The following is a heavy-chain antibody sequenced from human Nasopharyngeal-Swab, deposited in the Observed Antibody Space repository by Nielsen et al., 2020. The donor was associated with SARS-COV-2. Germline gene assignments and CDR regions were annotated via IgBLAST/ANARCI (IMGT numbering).Heavy chain of an antibody. D-gene: IGHD3-22*01. CDR2: ISGSGGST. Sequence: WIRQPPGKGLEWVSVISGSGGSTYYADSVKGRFTISRDNSKNTLYLQMNSLRAEDTAVYYCARYDDYYDSSGYAYWGQGTLATVSS. CDR3: ARYDDYYDSSGYAY. V-gene: IGHV3-23*01. J-gene: IGHJ4*02.